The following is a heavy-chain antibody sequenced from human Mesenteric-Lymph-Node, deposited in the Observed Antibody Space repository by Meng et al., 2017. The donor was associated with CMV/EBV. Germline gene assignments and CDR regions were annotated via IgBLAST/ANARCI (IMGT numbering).Heavy chain of an antibody. CDR2: IYYSGST. CDR1: GGSISSGDYY. D-gene: IGHD6-19*01. V-gene: IGHV4-30-4*08. CDR3: AREGSGWANDY. Sequence: LRLSCTVSGGSISSGDYYWSWIRQPPGKGLEWIGYIYYSGSTYYNPSLKSRVTISVDTSKNQFSLKLSSVTAADTAVYYCAREGSGWANDYWGQGTLVTVSS. J-gene: IGHJ4*02.